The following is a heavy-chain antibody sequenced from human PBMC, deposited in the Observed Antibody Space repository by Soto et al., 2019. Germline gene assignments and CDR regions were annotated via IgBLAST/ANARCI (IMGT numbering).Heavy chain of an antibody. CDR2: IDGSGATK. Sequence: EVQLLESGGGLVQPGGSLRLSCGVSGFTFNDFEMNWVRQAPGKGPEWLAYIDGSGATKKYADSVRGRFTISRDNPNNSLFLKMSSLSAADKGIDYCARVFWLVNCCGQGTLVSVSS. J-gene: IGHJ4*02. CDR1: GFTFNDFE. D-gene: IGHD3-9*01. CDR3: ARVFWLVNC. V-gene: IGHV3-48*03.